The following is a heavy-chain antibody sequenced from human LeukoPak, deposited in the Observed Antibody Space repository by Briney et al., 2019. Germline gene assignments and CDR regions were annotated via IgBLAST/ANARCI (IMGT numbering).Heavy chain of an antibody. CDR3: TRAPVPGNY. CDR2: MNPHSGNT. J-gene: IGHJ4*02. D-gene: IGHD3-10*01. Sequence: ASVQVSCKASGYSFTTYDINWVRPASGQGLEWMGWMNPHSGNTGYAQKFQGRVTMTRDTSINTAYMELSSLTSDDTAVYYCTRAPVPGNYWGQGTLVTVSS. CDR1: GYSFTTYD. V-gene: IGHV1-8*01.